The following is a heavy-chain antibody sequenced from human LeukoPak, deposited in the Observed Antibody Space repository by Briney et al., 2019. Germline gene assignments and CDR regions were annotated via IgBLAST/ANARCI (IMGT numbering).Heavy chain of an antibody. J-gene: IGHJ6*02. D-gene: IGHD3-10*01. V-gene: IGHV3-30*18. Sequence: PGRSLRLSCAASGFTFSSYGVHWVRQAPGKGLEWVAVISYDGSNKYYADSVKGRFTISRDNSKNTLYLQMNSLRAEDTAVYYCAKDSFLAITMVRGVHGCMDVWGQGTTVTVSS. CDR3: AKDSFLAITMVRGVHGCMDV. CDR2: ISYDGSNK. CDR1: GFTFSSYG.